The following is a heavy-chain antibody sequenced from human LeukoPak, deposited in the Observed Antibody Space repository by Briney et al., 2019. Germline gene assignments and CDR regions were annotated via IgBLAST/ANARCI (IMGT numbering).Heavy chain of an antibody. J-gene: IGHJ4*02. D-gene: IGHD6-13*01. CDR2: INHSGST. CDR3: AREGGIAAAVSYYFDY. V-gene: IGHV4-34*01. CDR1: GGSFSGYY. Sequence: SETLSLTCAVYGGSFSGYYWSWIRQPPGKGLEWIGEINHSGSTNYNPSLKSRVTISVDTSKNQFSLKLSSVTAADTAVYYCAREGGIAAAVSYYFDYWGQGTLVTVSS.